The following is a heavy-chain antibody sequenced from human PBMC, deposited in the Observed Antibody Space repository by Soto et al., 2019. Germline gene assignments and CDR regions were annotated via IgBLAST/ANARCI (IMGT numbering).Heavy chain of an antibody. Sequence: SVKVSCKASGYTFTSYGISWVRQAPGQRLEWMGGIIPIFGTANYAQKFQGRVTITADESTSTAYMELSSLRSEDTAVYYCARDRGIAAVPFDYWGQGTPVTVSS. V-gene: IGHV1-69*13. CDR3: ARDRGIAAVPFDY. CDR2: IIPIFGTA. CDR1: GYTFTSYG. D-gene: IGHD6-13*01. J-gene: IGHJ4*02.